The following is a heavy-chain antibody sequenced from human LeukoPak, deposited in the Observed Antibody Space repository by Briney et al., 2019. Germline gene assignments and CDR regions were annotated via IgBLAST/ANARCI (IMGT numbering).Heavy chain of an antibody. J-gene: IGHJ4*02. CDR1: GFTFSDYY. Sequence: GGSLRLSCAASGFTFSDYYMSWIRQAPGKGLEWVSYISSSGSTIYYADFMKGRFTISRDNSKNTLYLQMNSLRAEDTAVYYCARDRVGATLYFDYWGQGTLVTVSS. CDR2: ISSSGSTI. V-gene: IGHV3-11*01. D-gene: IGHD1-26*01. CDR3: ARDRVGATLYFDY.